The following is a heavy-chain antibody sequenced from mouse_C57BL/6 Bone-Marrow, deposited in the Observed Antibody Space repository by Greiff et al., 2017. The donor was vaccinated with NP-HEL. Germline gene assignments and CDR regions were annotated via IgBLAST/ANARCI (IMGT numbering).Heavy chain of an antibody. CDR3: ARPFYYYGSSWFAY. Sequence: DVMLVESGGGLVKPGGSLKLSCAASGFTFSDYGMHWVRQAPEKGLEWVAYISSGSSTIYYADTVKGRFTISRDNAKNTLFLQMTSLRSEDTAMYYCARPFYYYGSSWFAYWGQGTLVTVSA. J-gene: IGHJ3*01. CDR1: GFTFSDYG. D-gene: IGHD1-1*01. V-gene: IGHV5-17*01. CDR2: ISSGSSTI.